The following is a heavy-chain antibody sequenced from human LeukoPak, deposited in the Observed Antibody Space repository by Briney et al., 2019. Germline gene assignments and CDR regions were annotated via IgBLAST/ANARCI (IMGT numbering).Heavy chain of an antibody. J-gene: IGHJ3*02. CDR3: ARGVCSGEVCDAFDI. CDR2: ISGSGGST. Sequence: GGSLRLSCAASGFTFSSYGMSWVRQAPGKGLEWVSAISGSGGSTYYADSVKGRFTISRDNSKNTLYLQMNSLRAEDTAVYYCARGVCSGEVCDAFDIWGQGTMVTVSS. CDR1: GFTFSSYG. V-gene: IGHV3-23*01. D-gene: IGHD2-15*01.